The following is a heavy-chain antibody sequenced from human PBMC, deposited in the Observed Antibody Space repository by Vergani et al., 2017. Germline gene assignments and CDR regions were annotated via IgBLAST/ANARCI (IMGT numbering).Heavy chain of an antibody. Sequence: QVQLVESVGGVVQPGRSLRLSCAASGFTFNQYVMHCVRQAPGKGLEWVAVTWYDGNNKQYADSVKGRLTISRDNSKSTMYLQMNSLRDEDTGVYYCARELRLLYNRFDPWGQGTLVTVSS. V-gene: IGHV3-33*01. J-gene: IGHJ5*02. D-gene: IGHD1-14*01. CDR3: ARELRLLYNRFDP. CDR1: GFTFNQYV. CDR2: TWYDGNNK.